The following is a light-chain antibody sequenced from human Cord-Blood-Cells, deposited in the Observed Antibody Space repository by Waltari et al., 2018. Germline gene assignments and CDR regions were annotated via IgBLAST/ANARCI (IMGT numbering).Light chain of an antibody. CDR3: CSYAGSSTLV. Sequence: QSALTQPASVSGSPGQSITLSCTGTSSDVGSYNLVSWYQQHPGKAPKLMIYEGRKRPSGVSNRFAGSKSGNTVSLTISGLRAEDEADYYCCSYAGSSTLVFGGGTKLTVL. V-gene: IGLV2-23*01. CDR2: EGR. J-gene: IGLJ2*01. CDR1: SSDVGSYNL.